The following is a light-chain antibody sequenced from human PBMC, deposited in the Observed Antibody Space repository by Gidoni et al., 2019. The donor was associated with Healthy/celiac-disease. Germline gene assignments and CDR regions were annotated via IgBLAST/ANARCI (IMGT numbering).Light chain of an antibody. J-gene: IGKJ1*01. CDR2: KAS. CDR1: QSISSW. Sequence: IHLPPSPSTLSASVGDRVTITCRASQSISSWLAWYQQKPGKAPKLLIYKASSLESGVPSRFSGSGSGTEFTLTISSLQPDDFATYYCQQYNSYSWTFGQGTKVEIK. V-gene: IGKV1-5*03. CDR3: QQYNSYSWT.